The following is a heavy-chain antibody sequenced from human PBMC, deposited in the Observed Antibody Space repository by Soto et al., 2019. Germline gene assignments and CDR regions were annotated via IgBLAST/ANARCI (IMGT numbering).Heavy chain of an antibody. CDR2: IYYSGRT. CDR1: GGSISSGDYY. V-gene: IGHV4-30-4*01. D-gene: IGHD3-22*01. J-gene: IGHJ6*02. CDR3: ARVGYDSSGYYRPDYYYGMDV. Sequence: QVQLQESGPGLVKPSQTLSLTCTVSGGSISSGDYYWSWIRQPPGKGLEWIGYIYYSGRTYYNPSLTSRVTISVDTSKNQFSMKLSSVTAADTAVYYCARVGYDSSGYYRPDYYYGMDVWGQGTTVTVSS.